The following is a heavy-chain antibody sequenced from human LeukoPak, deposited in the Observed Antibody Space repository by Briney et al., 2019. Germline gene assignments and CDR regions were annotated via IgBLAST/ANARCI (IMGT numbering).Heavy chain of an antibody. CDR2: ISHSGRST. J-gene: IGHJ4*02. CDR3: AKAVAVALDY. Sequence: GGSLRLSCAASGFTFSNYGMSWVRQAPGKGLEWVSAISHSGRSTYYADSVKGRFTISRDNSKNTLYLEMNSLRADDTAVYYCAKAVAVALDYWGQGTLVTVSS. D-gene: IGHD6-19*01. V-gene: IGHV3-23*01. CDR1: GFTFSNYG.